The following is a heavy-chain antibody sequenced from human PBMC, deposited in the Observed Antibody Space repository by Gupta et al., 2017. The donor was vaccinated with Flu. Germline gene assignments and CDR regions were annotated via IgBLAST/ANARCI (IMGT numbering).Heavy chain of an antibody. CDR3: ARDRGRGGLVSAFDI. Sequence: GYYFPWVRQAPGQGLECMGWINPNRGGTNYAQKFQGRVTMTRDKSIATAYMELGRLRSDDTAVYYGARDRGRGGLVSAFDIWGQGTMVSVSS. CDR1: GYY. V-gene: IGHV1-2*02. CDR2: INPNRGGT. D-gene: IGHD2-21*01. J-gene: IGHJ3*02.